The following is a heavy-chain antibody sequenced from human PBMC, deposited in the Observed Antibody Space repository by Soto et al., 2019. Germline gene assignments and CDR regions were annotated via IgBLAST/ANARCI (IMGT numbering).Heavy chain of an antibody. CDR2: IYSGGST. CDR3: ARVGDYYGSGRHYYYDYYMGV. D-gene: IGHD3-10*01. Sequence: EVQLVESGGGLVQPGGSLRLSCAASGFTVSSNYMSWVRQAPGKGLEWVSVIYSGGSTYYADSVKGRFTISRDNSKNTLYLQMNSLRAEDTAVYYCARVGDYYGSGRHYYYDYYMGVWGKGTTVTVSS. J-gene: IGHJ6*03. V-gene: IGHV3-66*01. CDR1: GFTVSSNY.